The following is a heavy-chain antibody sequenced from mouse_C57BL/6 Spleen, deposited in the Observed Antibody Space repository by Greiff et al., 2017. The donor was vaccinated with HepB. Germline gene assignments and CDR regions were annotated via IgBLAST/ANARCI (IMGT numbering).Heavy chain of an antibody. D-gene: IGHD1-1*01. Sequence: EVKLMESGGGLVKPGGSLKLSCAASGFTFSDYGMHWVRQAPEKGLEWVAYISSGSSTIYYADTVKGRFTISRDNAKNTLFLQMTSLRSEDTAMYYCARGGGSSHYYAMDYWGQGTSVTVSS. CDR2: ISSGSSTI. V-gene: IGHV5-17*01. CDR3: ARGGGSSHYYAMDY. J-gene: IGHJ4*01. CDR1: GFTFSDYG.